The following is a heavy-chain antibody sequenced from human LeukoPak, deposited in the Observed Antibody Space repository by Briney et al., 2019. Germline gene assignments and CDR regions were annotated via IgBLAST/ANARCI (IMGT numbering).Heavy chain of an antibody. J-gene: IGHJ3*02. CDR3: ARHTPPASRGYSYGYDGLDI. D-gene: IGHD5-18*01. Sequence: GESLKISCKGSGYSFTSYWIGWVRQMPGKGLEWMGIIYPGDSDTRYSPSFQGQVTISADKSISTAYLQWSSLKASDTAMYYCARHTPPASRGYSYGYDGLDIWGQGTMVTVSS. CDR2: IYPGDSDT. V-gene: IGHV5-51*01. CDR1: GYSFTSYW.